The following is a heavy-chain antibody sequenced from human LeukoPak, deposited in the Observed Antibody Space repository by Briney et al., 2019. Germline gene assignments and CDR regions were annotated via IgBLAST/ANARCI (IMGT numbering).Heavy chain of an antibody. Sequence: PGGSLRLSCAASGFTFRNYWMSWVRQAPGKGLEWVANIKHDGSEKYSVDSVKGRFSISRDNAKNSLYLQMNSLRAEDTAVYYCARDPSVTPFDYWGQGALVTVSS. CDR2: IKHDGSEK. J-gene: IGHJ4*02. CDR3: ARDPSVTPFDY. D-gene: IGHD4-17*01. V-gene: IGHV3-7*01. CDR1: GFTFRNYW.